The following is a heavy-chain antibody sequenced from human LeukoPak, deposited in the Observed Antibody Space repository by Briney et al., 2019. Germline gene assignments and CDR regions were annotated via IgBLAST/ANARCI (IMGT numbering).Heavy chain of an antibody. CDR1: GFSLSTSGVG. CDR2: IYWDDDK. Sequence: SGPTLVNPTQTLTLTCTFSGFSLSTSGVGVGWIRHPPGKALEWLAVIYWDDDKRYSPSLKSRLTITKDTSKNQVVLTMTNMDPVDTATYYCAHTTSDSSLEYWGQGTLVTVSS. D-gene: IGHD3-22*01. V-gene: IGHV2-5*02. CDR3: AHTTSDSSLEY. J-gene: IGHJ4*02.